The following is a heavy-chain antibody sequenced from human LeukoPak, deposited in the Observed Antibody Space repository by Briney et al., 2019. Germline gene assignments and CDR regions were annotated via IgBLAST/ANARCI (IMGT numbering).Heavy chain of an antibody. CDR3: ASDREYYYASGSFDY. D-gene: IGHD3-10*01. J-gene: IGHJ4*02. V-gene: IGHV3-48*03. Sequence: GGSLRLSCAASGFTFSSYEMNWVRQAPGKGLDWLSYISSSGSTIYYADSVKGRFTISRDNAKNSLYLQMNSLRAEDTAVYYCASDREYYYASGSFDYWGQGTLVTVSS. CDR2: ISSSGSTI. CDR1: GFTFSSYE.